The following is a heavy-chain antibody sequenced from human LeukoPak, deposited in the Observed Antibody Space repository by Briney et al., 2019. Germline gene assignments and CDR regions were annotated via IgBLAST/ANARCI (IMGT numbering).Heavy chain of an antibody. V-gene: IGHV3-48*04. Sequence: GGSLRLSCAASGFTFSSYSMSWVRQAPGKGLEWVSYISSSSSTIYYADSVKGRFTISRDNAKNSLYLQMNSLRAEDTAVYYYARDYDILTGHHYFDYWGQGTLVTVSS. CDR3: ARDYDILTGHHYFDY. CDR2: ISSSSSTI. D-gene: IGHD3-9*01. J-gene: IGHJ4*02. CDR1: GFTFSSYS.